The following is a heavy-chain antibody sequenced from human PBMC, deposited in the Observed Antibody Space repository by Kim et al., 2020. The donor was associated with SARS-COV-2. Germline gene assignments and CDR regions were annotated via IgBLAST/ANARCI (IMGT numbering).Heavy chain of an antibody. CDR2: IKQDGTET. CDR1: GFTFSDFW. V-gene: IGHV3-7*03. D-gene: IGHD2-21*01. Sequence: GGSLRLSCAASGFTFSDFWMTWVRQAPGKGLEWVANIKQDGTETFYVDSVKGRFTISRDNAENSLYLQMNNLRAEDTAIYYCVKVSIAALGADYWGQGTLGTVSS. CDR3: VKVSIAALGADY. J-gene: IGHJ4*02.